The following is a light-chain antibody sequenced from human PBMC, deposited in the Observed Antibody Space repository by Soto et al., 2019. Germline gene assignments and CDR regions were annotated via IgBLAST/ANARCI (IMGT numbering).Light chain of an antibody. CDR1: QSVSSSS. Sequence: EIVLTQSPGTLSLSPGERATLSCRASQSVSSSSLAWYQQKPGQAPRLLIYGASGRATGIPDRFSGSGSGTDFTLTISRLEPEDFAVYYCQQYGSSPRTFGQGTKVDIK. J-gene: IGKJ1*01. CDR3: QQYGSSPRT. V-gene: IGKV3-20*01. CDR2: GAS.